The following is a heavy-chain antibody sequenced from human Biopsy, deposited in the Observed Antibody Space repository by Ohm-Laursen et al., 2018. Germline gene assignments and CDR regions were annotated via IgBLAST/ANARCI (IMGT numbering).Heavy chain of an antibody. J-gene: IGHJ4*02. D-gene: IGHD3-10*01. CDR2: INPNSGVT. V-gene: IGHV1-2*02. Sequence: ASAKVSCKASGYTFTGYYMHWVRQAPGQGLEWMGWINPNSGVTNYAQRFQGRVTMTRDTSISTAYMELSRLRSDDTAVYYCARDPRYGYGSYFDYWGQGTLVAVSS. CDR1: GYTFTGYY. CDR3: ARDPRYGYGSYFDY.